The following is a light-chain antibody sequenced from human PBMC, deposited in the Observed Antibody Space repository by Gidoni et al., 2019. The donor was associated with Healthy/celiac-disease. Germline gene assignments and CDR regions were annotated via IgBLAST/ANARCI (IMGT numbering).Light chain of an antibody. CDR2: GAS. J-gene: IGKJ1*01. Sequence: EIVLTQSPGTLSLSSGERATLSCRASQSVGISYLAWYQHKPGQAPRRLIYGASSRATGIPDRFSGSGSGTDFTLTISRLEPEDFAVYYCQQYGSSPRTFGQGTKVEIK. V-gene: IGKV3-20*01. CDR1: QSVGISY. CDR3: QQYGSSPRT.